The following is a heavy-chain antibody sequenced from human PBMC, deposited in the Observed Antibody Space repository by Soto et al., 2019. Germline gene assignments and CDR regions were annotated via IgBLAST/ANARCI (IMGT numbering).Heavy chain of an antibody. D-gene: IGHD1-20*01. CDR2: SYYSGTS. Sequence: AETLALTSTFSGGYIGIQSYYLTRIRQTPGKGLEWVGSSYYSGTSYFNPALKGRVTISVDTSTNQFSLRLTSVTAADTAVYYCTRRYNWNDYYFDPWGQGTLVTVSS. J-gene: IGHJ5*02. CDR1: GGYIGIQSYY. V-gene: IGHV4-39*01. CDR3: TRRYNWNDYYFDP.